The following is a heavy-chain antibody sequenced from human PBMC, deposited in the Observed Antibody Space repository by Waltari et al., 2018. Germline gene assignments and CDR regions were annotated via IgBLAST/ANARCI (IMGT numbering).Heavy chain of an antibody. V-gene: IGHV3-23*03. CDR2: IYSGGSST. D-gene: IGHD3-3*01. CDR1: GFTFSSYA. CDR3: AKDWSDLRGWGDEDYYFDY. Sequence: EVQLLESGGGLVQPGGSLRLSCAASGFTFSSYAMSWVRQAPGKGLEWVSVIYSGGSSTYYAASVKGRFTISRDNSKNTLYLQMNSLRAEDTAVYYCAKDWSDLRGWGDEDYYFDYWGQGTLVTVSS. J-gene: IGHJ4*02.